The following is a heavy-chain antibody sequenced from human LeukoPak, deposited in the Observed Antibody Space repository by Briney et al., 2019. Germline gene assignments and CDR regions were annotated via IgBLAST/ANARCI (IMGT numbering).Heavy chain of an antibody. J-gene: IGHJ3*02. CDR1: GYTFTGYY. CDR3: ARRGYYYDSSGRPADAFDI. D-gene: IGHD3-22*01. Sequence: ASVKVSCKASGYTFTGYYIHWVRQAPGQGLEWMGWINPNSGDTNYAQNFQGRVTMTRDTSISTACTELSGLRSGDTAVYFCARRGYYYDSSGRPADAFDIWGQGTMATVSS. CDR2: INPNSGDT. V-gene: IGHV1-2*02.